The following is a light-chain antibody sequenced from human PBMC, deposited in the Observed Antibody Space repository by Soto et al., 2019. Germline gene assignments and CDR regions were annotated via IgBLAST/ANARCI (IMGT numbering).Light chain of an antibody. V-gene: IGKV1-27*01. CDR1: QDISNS. CDR2: ATS. CDR3: QNYNSAPLT. J-gene: IGKJ4*01. Sequence: DIQMTQSPSSLSASVGDRVTLTCRASQDISNSLAWYQQKPGKVPKVLIYATSILPSGVPARFSGSGSGTDFTLTISSLQPEDVATYYCQNYNSAPLTFGGGTKVEI.